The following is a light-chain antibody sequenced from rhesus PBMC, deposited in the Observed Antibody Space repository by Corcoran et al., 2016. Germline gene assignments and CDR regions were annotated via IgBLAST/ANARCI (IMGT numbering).Light chain of an antibody. Sequence: DIQMTQSPSSLSASVGDTVTITCRASDNINNFLNWYQQKPGKAPELLIYKASTVQSGVPSRFSGRGSGTDYTFTVSSLHSEDVATYSCQHNFGPPYSFGQGTKVEIK. CDR1: DNINNF. J-gene: IGKJ2*01. V-gene: IGKV1-74*01. CDR2: KAS. CDR3: QHNFGPPYS.